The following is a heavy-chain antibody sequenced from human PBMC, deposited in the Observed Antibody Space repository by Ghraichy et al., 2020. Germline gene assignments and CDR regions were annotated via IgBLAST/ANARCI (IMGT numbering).Heavy chain of an antibody. CDR3: TREAAGAADY. Sequence: SETLSLTCTVSGGSISTTSYHWGWVRQPPGKGLEWIGSIFYSGNTYYSPSLQTRVTISVDTSKNRFSLTLNFMTAADTAVYFCTREAAGAADYWGQGTLVTVSS. D-gene: IGHD6-25*01. CDR2: IFYSGNT. J-gene: IGHJ4*02. V-gene: IGHV4-39*02. CDR1: GGSISTTSYH.